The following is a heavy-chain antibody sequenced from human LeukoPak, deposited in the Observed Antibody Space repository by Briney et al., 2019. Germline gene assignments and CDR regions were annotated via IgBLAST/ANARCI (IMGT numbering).Heavy chain of an antibody. J-gene: IGHJ4*02. Sequence: GGSLRLSCAASGFTFSSYTMNWVRQAPGKGLEWVSSISSSRSYIHYADSVKGRFTISRDNTMNSLFLQMNSLRAEDTAVYYCAPALSLYDYIYFDYWGQGTLVTVSS. D-gene: IGHD5-12*01. CDR1: GFTFSSYT. CDR3: APALSLYDYIYFDY. V-gene: IGHV3-21*01. CDR2: ISSSRSYI.